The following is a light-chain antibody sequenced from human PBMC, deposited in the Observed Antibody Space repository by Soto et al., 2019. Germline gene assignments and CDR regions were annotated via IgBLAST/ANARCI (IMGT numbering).Light chain of an antibody. CDR3: QQYYSYAYT. CDR1: QGISTY. J-gene: IGKJ2*01. CDR2: AAS. Sequence: AIRMTQSPSSFSAATGDRVTITCRASQGISTYLAWYQQKPGKAPKLLIYAASTLQRGVPSKFSGSGSGTDFTLTISGLQSEDFATYYCQQYYSYAYTFGQGTKLEIK. V-gene: IGKV1-8*01.